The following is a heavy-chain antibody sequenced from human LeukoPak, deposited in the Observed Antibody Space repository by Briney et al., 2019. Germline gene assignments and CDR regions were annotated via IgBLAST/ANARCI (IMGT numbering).Heavy chain of an antibody. D-gene: IGHD3-3*01. Sequence: SETLSLTCTVSGGSISSYYWSWIRQPAGKGLEWIGRIYTSGSTNYNPSLKSRVTMSVDTSKNQFSLKLSSVTAADTAVYYCARGPLGDDKLLRFLEWLIFDYWGQGTLVTVSS. CDR3: ARGPLGDDKLLRFLEWLIFDY. CDR2: IYTSGST. CDR1: GGSISSYY. V-gene: IGHV4-4*07. J-gene: IGHJ4*02.